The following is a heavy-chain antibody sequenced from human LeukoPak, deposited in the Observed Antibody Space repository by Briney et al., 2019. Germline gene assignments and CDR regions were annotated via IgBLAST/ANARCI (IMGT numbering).Heavy chain of an antibody. V-gene: IGHV3-11*05. J-gene: IGHJ3*02. CDR1: GFTFSDYY. D-gene: IGHD3-22*01. CDR3: AREAVVITSYDAFDI. Sequence: GGSLRLSCAASGFTFSDYYMSWIRQAPGKGLEWVSYISSSSSYTNYADSVKGRFTISRDNAKNSLYLQMNSLRAEDTAVYYCAREAVVITSYDAFDIWGQGTMVTVSS. CDR2: ISSSSSYT.